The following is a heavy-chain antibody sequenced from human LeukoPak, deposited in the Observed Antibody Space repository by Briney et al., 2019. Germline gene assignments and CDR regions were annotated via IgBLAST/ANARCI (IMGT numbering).Heavy chain of an antibody. J-gene: IGHJ3*02. CDR3: ARDRAQNYDMKIGSWGGRAFDI. V-gene: IGHV4-59*01. CDR2: IYYSGST. Sequence: SETLSLTCTVSGGSMNTYYWTWIRQPPGKGLEWIGYIYYSGSTNYNPSLKSRVTISVDTSKNQFSLNLNSVTAADTAVYFCARDRAQNYDMKIGSWGGRAFDIWGQGTMVTVSS. D-gene: IGHD3-3*01. CDR1: GGSMNTYY.